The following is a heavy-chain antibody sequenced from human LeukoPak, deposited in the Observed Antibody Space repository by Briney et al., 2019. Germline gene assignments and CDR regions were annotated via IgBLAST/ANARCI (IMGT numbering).Heavy chain of an antibody. CDR2: ISAHNGNT. CDR1: GYTFTSYG. V-gene: IGHV1-18*01. CDR3: ARDSSGWFDPNYFDY. J-gene: IGHJ4*02. D-gene: IGHD6-19*01. Sequence: ASVKVSCKASGYTFTSYGISWVRQAPGQGLEWMGWISAHNGNTNYAQKLQGRVTMTTDTSTSTAYMELRSLRSDDTAVYYCARDSSGWFDPNYFDYWGQGTLVTVSS.